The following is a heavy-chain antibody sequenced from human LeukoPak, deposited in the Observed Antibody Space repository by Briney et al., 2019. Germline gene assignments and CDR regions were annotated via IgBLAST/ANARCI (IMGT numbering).Heavy chain of an antibody. D-gene: IGHD6-19*01. J-gene: IGHJ4*02. Sequence: GGSLGLSCAGSGFIFNNYAMHWVRQPPGKGLEWVSGISWNSGSIDYADSVKGRFTISRDNAKNSLYLQMSSLRVEDTAFYYCAKDNRRHYTSGPNPDSLHWGQGALVTVSS. V-gene: IGHV3-9*01. CDR3: AKDNRRHYTSGPNPDSLH. CDR2: ISWNSGSI. CDR1: GFIFNNYA.